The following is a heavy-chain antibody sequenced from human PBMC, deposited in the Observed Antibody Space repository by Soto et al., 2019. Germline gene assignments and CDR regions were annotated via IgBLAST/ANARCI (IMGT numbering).Heavy chain of an antibody. J-gene: IGHJ6*02. CDR1: GGSISRYY. CDR2: IYYSGST. Sequence: SETLSLTCTVSGGSISRYYWSWIRQPPGKGLEWIGYIYYSGSTNYNPSLKSRVTISVDTSKNQFSLKLSSVTAADTAVYYCAREGRLSNYYQYGMDVWGQGTTVTVS. V-gene: IGHV4-59*01. D-gene: IGHD2-15*01. CDR3: AREGRLSNYYQYGMDV.